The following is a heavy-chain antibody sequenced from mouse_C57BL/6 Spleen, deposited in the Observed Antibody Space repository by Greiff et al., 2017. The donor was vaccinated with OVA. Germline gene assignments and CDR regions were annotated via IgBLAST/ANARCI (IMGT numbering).Heavy chain of an antibody. CDR1: GYTFTDYE. D-gene: IGHD2-1*01. J-gene: IGHJ3*01. Sequence: VQLQQSGAELVRPGASVTLSCKASGYTFTDYEMHWVKQTPVHGLEWIGAIDPETGGTAYNQKFKGKAILTADKSSSTAYMELRSLTSEDSAVYYCTRYYYGNLEFAYWGQGTLVTVSA. CDR2: IDPETGGT. CDR3: TRYYYGNLEFAY. V-gene: IGHV1-15*01.